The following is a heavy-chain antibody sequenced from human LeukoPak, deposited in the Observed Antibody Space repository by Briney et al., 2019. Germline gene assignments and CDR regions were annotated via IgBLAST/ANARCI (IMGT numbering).Heavy chain of an antibody. V-gene: IGHV4-31*03. J-gene: IGHJ3*02. CDR3: ARSPTVTTSAFDI. D-gene: IGHD4-17*01. CDR2: IYYTGST. CDR1: GGSIDTGGYY. Sequence: SETLSLTCIVSGGSIDTGGYYWTWIRHHPGKGLEWIGYIYYTGSTYYNPSLKSRVTISPDTSKNQFSLKLTSVTAADTAVYYCARSPTVTTSAFDIWGQGTMVTVSS.